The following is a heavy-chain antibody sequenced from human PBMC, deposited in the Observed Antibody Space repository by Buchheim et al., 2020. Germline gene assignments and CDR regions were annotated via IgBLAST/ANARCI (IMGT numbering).Heavy chain of an antibody. J-gene: IGHJ6*03. Sequence: QVQLVESGGGVVQPGRSLRLSCAASGFTFSSYGMHWVRQAPGKGLEWVAVIWYDGSNKYYADSVKGRFTIPRDNSKNTLYLQMNSLRAEDTAVYYCARGRNCSSTSCYFSYYYYYYMDVWGKGTT. D-gene: IGHD2-2*01. CDR3: ARGRNCSSTSCYFSYYYYYYMDV. CDR2: IWYDGSNK. CDR1: GFTFSSYG. V-gene: IGHV3-33*01.